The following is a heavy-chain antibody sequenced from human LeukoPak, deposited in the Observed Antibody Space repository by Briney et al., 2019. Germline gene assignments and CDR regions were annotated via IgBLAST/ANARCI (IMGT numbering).Heavy chain of an antibody. J-gene: IGHJ6*03. CDR1: GFTFSTYS. CDR2: ISSSSDYI. CDR3: ARTPGERYCSGGSCYFHYYYMDV. D-gene: IGHD2-15*01. V-gene: IGHV3-21*01. Sequence: GGSLRLSCAASGFTFSTYSMNWVRQAPGKGLEWVSSISSSSDYIYYADSVKGRFTISRDNARNSLYLQMNSLRAEDTAVYYCARTPGERYCSGGSCYFHYYYMDVWGKGTTVTVSS.